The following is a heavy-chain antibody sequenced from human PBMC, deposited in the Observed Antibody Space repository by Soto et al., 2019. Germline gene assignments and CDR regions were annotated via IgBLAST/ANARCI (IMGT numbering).Heavy chain of an antibody. V-gene: IGHV2-5*02. CDR3: AHYEAMVTPHDY. Sequence: QITLKESGPPLVKPTQALTLTCNFSGFSLSTSGVGVGWIRQPPGKALEWLALMYWDDDKRYSPSLKSRLTIPKDTSQNQLVRTMTNMYPVDTATYYRAHYEAMVTPHDYCGHGSLVAVCS. D-gene: IGHD5-18*01. CDR1: GFSLSTSGVG. CDR2: MYWDDDK. J-gene: IGHJ4*01.